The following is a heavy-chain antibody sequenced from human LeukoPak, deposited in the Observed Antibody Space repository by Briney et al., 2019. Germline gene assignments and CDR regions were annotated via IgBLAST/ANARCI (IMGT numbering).Heavy chain of an antibody. CDR2: ISSSSSYI. Sequence: GGSLRLSCAASGFTFSSYSMNWVRQAPGKRLEWVSSISSSSSYIYYADSVKGRFTISRDNAKNSLYLQMNSLRAEDTAVYYCVRDNPRQQGFAYWGQGTLVTVSS. CDR1: GFTFSSYS. V-gene: IGHV3-21*04. CDR3: VRDNPRQQGFAY. D-gene: IGHD6-13*01. J-gene: IGHJ4*02.